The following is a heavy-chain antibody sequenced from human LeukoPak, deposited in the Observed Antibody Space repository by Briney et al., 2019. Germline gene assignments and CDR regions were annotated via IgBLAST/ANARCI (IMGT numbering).Heavy chain of an antibody. CDR3: ARFGYSGYFGYYYYYMDV. CDR2: IKQDGSEK. CDR1: GFTFSSYA. V-gene: IGHV3-7*01. D-gene: IGHD5-12*01. Sequence: GGSLRLSCAASGFTFSSYAMSWVRQAPGKGLEWVANIKQDGSEKYYVDSVKGRFTIFRDNAKNSLYLQMNSLRAEDTAVYYCARFGYSGYFGYYYYYMDVWGKGTTVTISS. J-gene: IGHJ6*03.